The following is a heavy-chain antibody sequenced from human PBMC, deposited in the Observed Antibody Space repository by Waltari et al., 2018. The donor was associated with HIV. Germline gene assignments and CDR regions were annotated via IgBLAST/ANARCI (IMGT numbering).Heavy chain of an antibody. Sequence: QLQLQESGPGLVKPSETLSLTCTVSGGSISSSSYYWGWIRQPPGKGREWIGRIYYIGSTYYNPSLKSRVTISVDTSKNQFSLKLSSVTAADTAVYYCARASGGSGYSVFDYWGQGTLVTVSS. D-gene: IGHD3-22*01. CDR1: GGSISSSSYY. J-gene: IGHJ4*02. CDR3: ARASGGSGYSVFDY. CDR2: IYYIGST. V-gene: IGHV4-39*07.